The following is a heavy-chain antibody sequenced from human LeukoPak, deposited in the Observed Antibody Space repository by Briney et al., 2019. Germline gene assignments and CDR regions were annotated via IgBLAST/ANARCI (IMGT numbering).Heavy chain of an antibody. J-gene: IGHJ4*02. V-gene: IGHV3-74*01. Sequence: GGSLRLSCAASGFTFSTFWMHWVRQAPGEGLVWVSRTNSDGSSTNYADSVKGRFTISRDNAKNTLYLQMNSLRAEDTAVYYCAGRYCSGGTCYYYWGQGTLVTVSS. CDR2: TNSDGSST. CDR3: AGRYCSGGTCYYY. CDR1: GFTFSTFW. D-gene: IGHD2-15*01.